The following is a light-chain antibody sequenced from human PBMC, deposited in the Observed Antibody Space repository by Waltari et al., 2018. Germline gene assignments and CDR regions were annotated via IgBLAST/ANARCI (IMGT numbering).Light chain of an antibody. Sequence: DIVMTQSPDSLAVSLGERATINCKSSQSVLYSANNRNYLTWYQQKPGQPPKRLIYWAAIRESGVPDRFSGSGSGTDFTLTISSLQAEDVAVYYCQQYYSTPLTCGGGTKVEIK. V-gene: IGKV4-1*01. CDR3: QQYYSTPLT. CDR1: QSVLYSANNRNY. CDR2: WAA. J-gene: IGKJ4*01.